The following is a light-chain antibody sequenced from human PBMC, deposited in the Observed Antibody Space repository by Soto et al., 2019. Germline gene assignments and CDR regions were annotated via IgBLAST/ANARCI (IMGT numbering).Light chain of an antibody. CDR2: EVS. V-gene: IGLV2-14*01. CDR3: TSYTSRSTLDV. J-gene: IGLJ1*01. CDR1: SSDVVGYNY. Sequence: SALTQPASVSGFPGQSMTISCTGTSSDVVGYNYVSWYKQHPGKAPKLMIYEVSNRHSGVSNRSSGSKTGNTASLTISGLQAEDEAVYYCTSYTSRSTLDVFGTGTKVTVL.